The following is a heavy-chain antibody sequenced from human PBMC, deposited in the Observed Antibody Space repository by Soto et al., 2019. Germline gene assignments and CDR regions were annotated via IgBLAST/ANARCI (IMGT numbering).Heavy chain of an antibody. V-gene: IGHV4-30-2*01. CDR3: ASETTGGYGVDV. CDR2: IYHSGST. J-gene: IGHJ6*02. CDR1: GGXISNDGHS. D-gene: IGHD4-4*01. Sequence: PSETLSLTCAVSGGXISNDGHSWNWIRQPPGKGLEWIGYIYHSGSTYYNPSLKSRVTISVDRSENQFSLGLTPVTAADTAVYYCASETTGGYGVDVWGQGTTVTVSS.